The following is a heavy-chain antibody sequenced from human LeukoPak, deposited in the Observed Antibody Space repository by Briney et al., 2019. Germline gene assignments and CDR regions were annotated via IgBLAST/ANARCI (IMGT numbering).Heavy chain of an antibody. Sequence: SGRSLRLSCAASGFTFSSYGMHWVRQAPGKGLEWVAIISHDGSNKYYADSVKGRFTISRDYAKNTLYIQMSSLRGEDTAVYYCGRDNHASGEYPPFHYWGQGTLVTVSS. CDR1: GFTFSSYG. V-gene: IGHV3-30*03. D-gene: IGHD3-10*01. CDR2: ISHDGSNK. J-gene: IGHJ4*02. CDR3: GRDNHASGEYPPFHY.